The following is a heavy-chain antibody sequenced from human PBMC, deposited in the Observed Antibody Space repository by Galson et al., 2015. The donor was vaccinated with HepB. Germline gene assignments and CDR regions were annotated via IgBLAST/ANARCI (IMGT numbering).Heavy chain of an antibody. D-gene: IGHD2-2*01. CDR1: GFVVTSNY. Sequence: SLRLSCAASGFVVTSNYMSWVRQAPGKGLEWVAVISYDGSNKYNADSVKGRFTISRDNSKNTLYLQMNSLRGEDTAVYYCARASEGVVVPVAPFDYWGQGTLVIVSS. V-gene: IGHV3-30*03. CDR2: ISYDGSNK. J-gene: IGHJ4*02. CDR3: ARASEGVVVPVAPFDY.